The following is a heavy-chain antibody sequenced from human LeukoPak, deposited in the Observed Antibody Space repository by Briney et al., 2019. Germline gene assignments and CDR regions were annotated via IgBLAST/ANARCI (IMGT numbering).Heavy chain of an antibody. V-gene: IGHV4-4*07. CDR1: GGSISNFY. CDR2: IYTSGST. J-gene: IGHJ4*02. CDR3: ARTRYGSGSYTYLDY. D-gene: IGHD3-10*01. Sequence: SETLSLTCTVSGGSISNFYWSWIRQPAGKGLVWIGRIYTSGSTNYNPSLKSRVTMSIDTSKSQFSLKLSSVTAADTAVYYCARTRYGSGSYTYLDYWGQGTLVTVSS.